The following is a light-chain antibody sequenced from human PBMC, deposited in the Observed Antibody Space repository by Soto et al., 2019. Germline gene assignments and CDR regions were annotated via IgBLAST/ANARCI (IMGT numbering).Light chain of an antibody. CDR3: AAWDDSLNGCV. J-gene: IGLJ1*01. CDR2: SDN. V-gene: IGLV1-44*01. Sequence: QSVLTQPPSASGTPGQRVTISRSGSSSNIGTYRVSWYQHFPGTAPRLLIYSDNQRPSGVPDRFSASKSGASASLAISGLQSEDEAYFYCAAWDDSLNGCVFGTGTKVTVL. CDR1: SSNIGTYR.